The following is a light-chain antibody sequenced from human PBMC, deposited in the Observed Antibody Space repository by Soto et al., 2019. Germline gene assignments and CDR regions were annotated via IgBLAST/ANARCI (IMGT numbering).Light chain of an antibody. CDR2: DAS. CDR1: QSISIY. CDR3: QQRSSWPPWT. Sequence: FQLPPSPTTLSLAPGESATLSCRASQSISIYLAWYQQKPGQAPRLLISDASNRATGIPARFSGSGSGTDFTLTISSLEPEDFAVYYCQQRSSWPPWTFGQGTKVDIK. J-gene: IGKJ1*01. V-gene: IGKV3-11*01.